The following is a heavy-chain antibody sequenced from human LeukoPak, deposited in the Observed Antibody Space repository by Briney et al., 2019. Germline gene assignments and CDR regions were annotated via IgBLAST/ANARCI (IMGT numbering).Heavy chain of an antibody. CDR3: ARWVAAAASGGYYFDY. CDR2: IYYSGST. J-gene: IGHJ4*02. Sequence: PSETLSLTCTVSGGSISSYYWSWIRQPPGKGLEWIGNIYYSGSTNYNPSLKSRVTISVDTSKNQFSLKLSSVTAADTAVYYCARWVAAAASGGYYFDYWGQGTLVTVSS. CDR1: GGSISSYY. V-gene: IGHV4-59*08. D-gene: IGHD6-13*01.